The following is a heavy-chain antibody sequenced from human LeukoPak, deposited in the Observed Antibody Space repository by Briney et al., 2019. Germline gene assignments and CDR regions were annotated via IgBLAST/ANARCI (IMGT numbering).Heavy chain of an antibody. V-gene: IGHV3-66*02. CDR1: GFTVSSDY. CDR3: AREASGSYGTNIDY. Sequence: GGSLRLSCAASGFTVSSDYISCVRQAPGEGLEWVSVIYSGGSTYYADSVKGRFTISRDNSKNTLYLQMNSLRAEDAAVYYCAREASGSYGTNIDYWGQGTLVTVSS. CDR2: IYSGGST. D-gene: IGHD1-26*01. J-gene: IGHJ4*02.